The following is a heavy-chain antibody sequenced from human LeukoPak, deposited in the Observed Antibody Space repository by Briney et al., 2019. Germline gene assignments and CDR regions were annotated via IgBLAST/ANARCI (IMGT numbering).Heavy chain of an antibody. CDR1: GGSISSGGYY. V-gene: IGHV4-31*03. Sequence: SETLSLTCTVSGGSISSGGYYWSWIRQHPGKGLEWIGYIYYSGSTYYNPSLKGRVTISVDTSKNQFSLKLSSVTAADTAVYYCARDQPDGDYGMDVWGQGTTVTVSS. D-gene: IGHD4-17*01. CDR3: ARDQPDGDYGMDV. J-gene: IGHJ6*02. CDR2: IYYSGST.